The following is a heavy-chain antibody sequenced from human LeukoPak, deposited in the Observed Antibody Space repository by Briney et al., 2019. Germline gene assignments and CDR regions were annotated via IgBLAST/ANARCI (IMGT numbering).Heavy chain of an antibody. Sequence: SETLSLTCTVSGGSISSYYWSWIRQPPGKGLEWIGYFSNSGNTNYNPSLKSRVTISVDTSKNQFSLKLSSVTAADTAVYYCAREYGDYGSAFDIWGQGTMVTVSS. J-gene: IGHJ3*02. D-gene: IGHD4-17*01. CDR3: AREYGDYGSAFDI. CDR2: FSNSGNT. CDR1: GGSISSYY. V-gene: IGHV4-4*08.